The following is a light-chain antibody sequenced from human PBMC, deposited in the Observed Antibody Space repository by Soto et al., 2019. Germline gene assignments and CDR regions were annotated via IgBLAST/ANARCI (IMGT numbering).Light chain of an antibody. J-gene: IGKJ5*01. CDR1: QSVSSY. CDR3: QQRSNWPPRSIT. CDR2: DAS. V-gene: IGKV3-11*01. Sequence: EIVLTQSPATLSLSPGERATLSYRASQSVSSYLAWYQQKPGQAPRLLIYDASNRATGIPARFSGSGSGTDFTLTISSLEPEDFAVYYCQQRSNWPPRSITFGQGTRLEIK.